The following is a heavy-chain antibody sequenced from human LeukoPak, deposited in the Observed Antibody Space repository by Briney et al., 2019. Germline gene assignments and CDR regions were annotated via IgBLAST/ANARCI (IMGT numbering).Heavy chain of an antibody. D-gene: IGHD3-10*01. V-gene: IGHV3-13*04. CDR1: GLTFSSYD. J-gene: IGHJ4*02. CDR3: SIAPTGHSGRLDY. Sequence: PGGSLRLSCAASGLTFSSYDMHWVRQVTGKGLEWVSAIGSAGDTYYPGSVQGRFTNSRENAKNFLFLKMNSLSAGDTAIYYGSIAPTGHSGRLDYWGQGTLVSVSS. CDR2: IGSAGDT.